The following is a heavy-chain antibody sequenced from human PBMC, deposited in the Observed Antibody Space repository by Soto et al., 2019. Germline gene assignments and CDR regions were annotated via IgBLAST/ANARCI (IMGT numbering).Heavy chain of an antibody. V-gene: IGHV3-23*01. CDR2: MSGAGRSS. Sequence: DVQLLESGGDLVQPGGSLRLSCAASGFTFSSYAMSWVRQAPGRGLEWVSSMSGAGRSSYDADSVKGRFTISRDNSKNTLYLQMNNRRAEDTALYYCAKGPIFGVENIYDYWGQGTLVTVSS. CDR3: AKGPIFGVENIYDY. J-gene: IGHJ4*02. CDR1: GFTFSSYA. D-gene: IGHD3-3*01.